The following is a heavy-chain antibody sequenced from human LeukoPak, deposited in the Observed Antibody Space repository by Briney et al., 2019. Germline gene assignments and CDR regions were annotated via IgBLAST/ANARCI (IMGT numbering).Heavy chain of an antibody. CDR2: ISGSGGST. V-gene: IGHV3-23*01. CDR1: GFIFSSYA. J-gene: IGHJ4*02. Sequence: GGSLRLSCAASGFIFSSYAMSWVRQAPGKGLEWVSVISGSGGSTYYADSVKGRFTISRDNSKNTLYLQMNSLRAEDTAVYYCAKSPYSIAAAPGDYWGQGTLVTVSS. CDR3: AKSPYSIAAAPGDY. D-gene: IGHD6-13*01.